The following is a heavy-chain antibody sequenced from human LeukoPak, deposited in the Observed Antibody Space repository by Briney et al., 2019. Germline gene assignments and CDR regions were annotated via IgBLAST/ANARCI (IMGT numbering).Heavy chain of an antibody. V-gene: IGHV1-18*01. CDR2: ISAYNGNT. D-gene: IGHD4-17*01. J-gene: IGHJ4*02. Sequence: ASVKVSCKASGYTFTSYSISWVRQAPGQGLEWMGWISAYNGNTNYAQKLQGRVTMTTDTSTSTAYMELRSLRSDDTAVYYCAIQLYYGDSFDYWGQGTLVTVSS. CDR1: GYTFTSYS. CDR3: AIQLYYGDSFDY.